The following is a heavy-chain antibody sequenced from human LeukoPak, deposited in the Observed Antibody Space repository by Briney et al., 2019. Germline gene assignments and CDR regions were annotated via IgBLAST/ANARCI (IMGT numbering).Heavy chain of an antibody. J-gene: IGHJ4*02. CDR2: ISAYNGNT. CDR1: GYAFTSYG. V-gene: IGHV1-18*01. CDR3: ARGDDILTGYPDDY. D-gene: IGHD3-9*01. Sequence: GASVKVSCKASGYAFTSYGISWVRQAPGQGLEWMGWISAYNGNTNYAQKLQGRDTMTTDTSTSTAYMELRSLRSDDTAVYYCARGDDILTGYPDDYWGQGTLVTVSS.